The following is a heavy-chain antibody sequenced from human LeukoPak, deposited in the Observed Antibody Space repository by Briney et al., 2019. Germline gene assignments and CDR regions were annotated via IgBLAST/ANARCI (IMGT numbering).Heavy chain of an antibody. CDR2: IYYSGST. CDR1: GGSISSGDYY. D-gene: IGHD3-10*01. CDR3: AGARLEGSGDLVLFDY. Sequence: SQTLSLTCTVSGGSISSGDYYWSWIRQPPGKGLEWIGYIYYSGSTYYNPSLKSRVTISVDTSKNQFSLKLSSVTAADTAVYYCAGARLEGSGDLVLFDYWGQGTLVTVSS. V-gene: IGHV4-30-4*01. J-gene: IGHJ4*02.